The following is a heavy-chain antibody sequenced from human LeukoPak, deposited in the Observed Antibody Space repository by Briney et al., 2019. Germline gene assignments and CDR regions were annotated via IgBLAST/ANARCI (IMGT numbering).Heavy chain of an antibody. D-gene: IGHD2-2*01. J-gene: IGHJ4*02. CDR1: GGSISSGGYY. CDR3: TRGATSFYYFDQ. V-gene: IGHV4-31*03. CDR2: IYYSGST. Sequence: PSQTLSLTCTVSGGSISSGGYYWSWIRQHPGKGLEWIGYIYYSGSTYYNPSLKSRVTISVDTSKNQFSLKLSSVTATDTAVYYCTRGATSFYYFDQWAQGTPVTVSS.